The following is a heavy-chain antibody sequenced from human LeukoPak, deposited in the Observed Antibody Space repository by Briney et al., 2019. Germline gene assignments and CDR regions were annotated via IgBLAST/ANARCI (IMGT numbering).Heavy chain of an antibody. CDR1: GGSFSGYY. CDR2: INHSGST. CDR3: ARGRTHPDIVVVPAAIRGNNWFDP. Sequence: SETLSLTCAVYGGSFSGYYWSWIRQPPGKGLEWIGEINHSGSTNHNPSLKSRVTISVDTSKNQFSLKLSSVTAADTAVYYCARGRTHPDIVVVPAAIRGNNWFDPWGQGTLVTVSS. V-gene: IGHV4-34*01. D-gene: IGHD2-2*02. J-gene: IGHJ5*02.